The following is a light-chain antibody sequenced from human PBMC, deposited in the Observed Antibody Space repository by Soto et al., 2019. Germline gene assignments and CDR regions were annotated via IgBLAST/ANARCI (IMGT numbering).Light chain of an antibody. J-gene: IGLJ3*02. Sequence: QSALTQPPSASGSPGQSVTISCTGTSSDVGGYHYVSWYQQYPGKAPQLMIYEVSKRPSGVPDRFSGSKSGKTASLTVSGLQPEDEADYYCTSYAGSNIWVFGGGTKLTVL. CDR2: EVS. CDR1: SSDVGGYHY. CDR3: TSYAGSNIWV. V-gene: IGLV2-8*01.